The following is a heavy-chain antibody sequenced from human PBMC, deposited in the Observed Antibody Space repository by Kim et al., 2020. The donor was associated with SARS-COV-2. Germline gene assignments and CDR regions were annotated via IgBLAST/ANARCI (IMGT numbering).Heavy chain of an antibody. J-gene: IGHJ4*02. CDR3: ARTRSCSSTSGYVDY. D-gene: IGHD2-2*01. Sequence: GGSLRLSCVTSGFTFGTYAMSWVRQAPEKGLEWVSGISSSGGSTYYADSVKGRFTISRDSAKNTLYLQMVSLRVDDTALYYCARTRSCSSTSGYVDYWGQGTLVTVSS. CDR2: ISSSGGST. CDR1: GFTFGTYA. V-gene: IGHV3-23*01.